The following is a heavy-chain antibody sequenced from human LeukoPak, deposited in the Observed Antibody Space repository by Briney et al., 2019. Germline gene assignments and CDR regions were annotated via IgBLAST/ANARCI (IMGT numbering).Heavy chain of an antibody. Sequence: GRSLRLSRAASGFTFSSYGMHWVRQAPGKGLEWVAVIWYDGSNKYYADSVKGRFTISRDNSKNTLYLQMNSLRAEDTAVYYCARISEAPDYYDSSDPLGDAFDIWGQGTMVTVSS. D-gene: IGHD3-22*01. CDR2: IWYDGSNK. CDR1: GFTFSSYG. CDR3: ARISEAPDYYDSSDPLGDAFDI. J-gene: IGHJ3*02. V-gene: IGHV3-33*01.